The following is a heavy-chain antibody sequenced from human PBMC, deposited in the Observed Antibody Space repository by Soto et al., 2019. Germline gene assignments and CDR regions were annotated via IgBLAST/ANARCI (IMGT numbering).Heavy chain of an antibody. V-gene: IGHV1-69*12. J-gene: IGHJ4*02. CDR1: GGTFSTYA. CDR3: AREMGRFHYDSSGYIDY. D-gene: IGHD3-22*01. Sequence: QVQLVQSGAEVKKPGSSVKVSCKASGGTFSTYAISWVRQAPGQGLEWMGGIIPISGAPNYAQKFQGRVTITADESTSTAYMELSSLRSEDTAVYYCAREMGRFHYDSSGYIDYWGQGTLVTVSS. CDR2: IIPISGAP.